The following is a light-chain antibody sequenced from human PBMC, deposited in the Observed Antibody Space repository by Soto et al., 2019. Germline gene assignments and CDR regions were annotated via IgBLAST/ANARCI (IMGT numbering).Light chain of an antibody. V-gene: IGLV2-8*01. Sequence: QSALTQPPSASGSPGQSVTSSCTGTSSDVGGYKYVSWYQQHPDKAPKLMIFEVNKRPSGVPDRFSGSKSGNTASLTVSGLQAEDEADYYCSSYAGINNLGVFGTGTKLTVL. CDR3: SSYAGINNLGV. J-gene: IGLJ1*01. CDR1: SSDVGGYKY. CDR2: EVN.